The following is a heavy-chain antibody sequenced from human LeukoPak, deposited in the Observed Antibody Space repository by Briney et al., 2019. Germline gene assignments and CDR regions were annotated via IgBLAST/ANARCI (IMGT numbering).Heavy chain of an antibody. D-gene: IGHD6-19*01. CDR2: IYSSGST. CDR3: ARRHIAVPWDY. CDR1: GGSISSGSYY. J-gene: IGHJ4*02. V-gene: IGHV4-61*02. Sequence: SETLSLTCTVSGGSISSGSYYWSWIRQPAGKGLEWIGRIYSSGSTNYNPSLKSRVTISLDTSKNQFSLKLSSVTAADTAVYYCARRHIAVPWDYWGQGTLVTVSS.